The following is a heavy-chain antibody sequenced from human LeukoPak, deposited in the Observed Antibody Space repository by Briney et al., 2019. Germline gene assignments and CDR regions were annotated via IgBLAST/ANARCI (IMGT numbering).Heavy chain of an antibody. J-gene: IGHJ4*02. CDR3: ARDGYYDFWSGYYVPFDY. D-gene: IGHD3-3*01. V-gene: IGHV3-21*01. Sequence: GGSLRLSCAASGFTFSSYTMNWVRQAPGKGLEWVSSISSSSSFIYYADSVKGRFTISRDNAKNSLYLQMNSLRAEDTAVYYCARDGYYDFWSGYYVPFDYWGQGTLVTVSS. CDR1: GFTFSSYT. CDR2: ISSSSSFI.